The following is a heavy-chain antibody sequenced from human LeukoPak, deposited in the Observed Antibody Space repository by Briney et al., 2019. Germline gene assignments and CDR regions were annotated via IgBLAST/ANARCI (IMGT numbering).Heavy chain of an antibody. CDR3: ARDQYGSGDGYYMDV. J-gene: IGHJ6*03. D-gene: IGHD3-10*01. CDR1: GFTFSNFE. V-gene: IGHV3-48*03. Sequence: PGGSLRLSCAASGFTFSNFEMTWVRQAPGKGLEWVSYITSSGSSVYYADSVKGRFTISRDNAKNSLYLQMNSLRAEDTAIYYCARDQYGSGDGYYMDVWGKGTTVTISS. CDR2: ITSSGSSV.